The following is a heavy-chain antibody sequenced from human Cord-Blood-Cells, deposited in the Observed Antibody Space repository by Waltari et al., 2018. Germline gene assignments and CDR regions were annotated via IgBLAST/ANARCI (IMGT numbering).Heavy chain of an antibody. CDR3: AKTYYYDSSGYYPYFDY. J-gene: IGHJ4*02. CDR1: GSSFTSYW. V-gene: IGHV5-51*01. CDR2: IYPGDSDT. Sequence: EVQLVQSGAEVKKPGESQKISWKGSGSSFTSYWLGWVRQMHGQGLEWMGIIYPGDSDTRYSPSFQGQVTISADKSISTAYLQWSSLKASDTAMYYCAKTYYYDSSGYYPYFDYWGQGTLVTVSS. D-gene: IGHD3-22*01.